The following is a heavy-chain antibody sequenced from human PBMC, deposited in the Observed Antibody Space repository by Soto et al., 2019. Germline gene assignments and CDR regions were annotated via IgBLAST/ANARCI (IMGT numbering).Heavy chain of an antibody. CDR1: GYIFTAYS. V-gene: IGHV1-46*01. D-gene: IGHD2-15*01. CDR2: VNPSGGSA. CDR3: AREEKCRGGTCYSEYFHH. J-gene: IGHJ1*01. Sequence: ASVKVSCKTSGYIFTAYSMHWVRQATGQGLEWMGVVNPSGGSAHYAQSFEGRVTLTRDTSTSTFYMELSSLRSEDTAVYYCAREEKCRGGTCYSEYFHHWGQGTLVTVSS.